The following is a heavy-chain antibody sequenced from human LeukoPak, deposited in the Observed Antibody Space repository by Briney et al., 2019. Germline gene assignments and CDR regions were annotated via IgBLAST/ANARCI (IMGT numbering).Heavy chain of an antibody. Sequence: GGSLRLSCAASGFTFSNYWMHWVRQAPGKGLMWVSRINNDGSSTSYADSVKGRFTISRDNSKNTLYLQMNSLRAEDTAVYYCARPLYYDILTGYYPLDYWGQGTLVTVSS. CDR1: GFTFSNYW. J-gene: IGHJ4*02. D-gene: IGHD3-9*01. CDR2: INNDGSST. CDR3: ARPLYYDILTGYYPLDY. V-gene: IGHV3-74*01.